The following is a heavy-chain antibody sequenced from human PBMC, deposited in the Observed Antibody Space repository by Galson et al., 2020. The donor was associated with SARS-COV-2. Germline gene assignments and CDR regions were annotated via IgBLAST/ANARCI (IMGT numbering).Heavy chain of an antibody. V-gene: IGHV1-46*03. Sequence: ASVKVSCKASGYNFTSSYLHWVRQAPGQGLQWMGIINPSGGSTTYSQYFWGRITMTRDTSTGTVYMELSSLRSEDTAVYYCTRRGPIAVAGMLNYVDYWGQGTLVTVSS. CDR2: INPSGGST. CDR1: GYNFTSSY. J-gene: IGHJ4*02. D-gene: IGHD6-19*01. CDR3: TRRGPIAVAGMLNYVDY.